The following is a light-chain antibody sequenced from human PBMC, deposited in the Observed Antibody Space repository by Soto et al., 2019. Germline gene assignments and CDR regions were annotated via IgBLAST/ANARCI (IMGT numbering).Light chain of an antibody. CDR1: QGVSSY. J-gene: IGKJ4*01. CDR2: DAS. V-gene: IGKV3D-11*01. CDR3: QQYGNWPIT. Sequence: VWTPSPTPLSFSPGVRATLSCRASQGVSSYLAWYQQKPGQAPRLLIYDASNRATGIPARFSGSGSGTDFTLTISSLEPEDFAVYYCQQYGNWPITFGKGTKVDIK.